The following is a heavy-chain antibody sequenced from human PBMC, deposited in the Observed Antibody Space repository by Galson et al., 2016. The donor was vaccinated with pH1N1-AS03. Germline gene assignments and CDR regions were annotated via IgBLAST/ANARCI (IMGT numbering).Heavy chain of an antibody. Sequence: SVKVSCKASGYTFTAYYIHWVRQAPGQGLEWMGWIDPDHDGGTRYAQKFQGRVTMARDTSITTVYMEVTRLTPDDTAVYYCARILRGKGGLDSWGQGTLATVTS. CDR2: IDPDHDGGT. J-gene: IGHJ5*01. V-gene: IGHV1-2*02. CDR1: GYTFTAYY. CDR3: ARILRGKGGLDS. D-gene: IGHD3-16*01.